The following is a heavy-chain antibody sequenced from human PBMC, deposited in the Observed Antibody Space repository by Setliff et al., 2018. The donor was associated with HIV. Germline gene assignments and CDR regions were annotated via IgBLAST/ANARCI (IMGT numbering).Heavy chain of an antibody. D-gene: IGHD6-13*01. V-gene: IGHV1-69*10. CDR2: IIPILGIA. Sequence: ASVKVSCKAIGYTFTSYDVIWVRQASGQGLEWMGGIIPILGIANYAQKFQGRVTITTDESTSTAYMELSSLRSEDTAVYYCARPIAAAGTDFQHWGQGTLVTVSS. CDR3: ARPIAAAGTDFQH. J-gene: IGHJ1*01. CDR1: GYTFTSYD.